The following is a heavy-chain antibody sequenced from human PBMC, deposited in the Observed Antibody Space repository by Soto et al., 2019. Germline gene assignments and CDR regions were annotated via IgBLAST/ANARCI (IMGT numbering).Heavy chain of an antibody. CDR2: IYYSGST. J-gene: IGHJ4*02. CDR3: ARPGVDSSGYYYVFGY. D-gene: IGHD3-22*01. Sequence: QVQLQESGPGLVKPSETLSLTCTVSGGSVSSGSYYWSWIRQPPGKGLEWIGYIYYSGSTNYNPPLRSRVTISVATSKNQFSLQLSSVTAADTAVYYCARPGVDSSGYYYVFGYWGQGTLVTVSS. V-gene: IGHV4-61*01. CDR1: GGSVSSGSYY.